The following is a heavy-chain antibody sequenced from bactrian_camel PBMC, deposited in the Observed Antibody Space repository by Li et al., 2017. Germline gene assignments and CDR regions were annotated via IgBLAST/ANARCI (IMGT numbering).Heavy chain of an antibody. J-gene: IGHJ4*01. CDR1: GFAFDDSD. D-gene: IGHD6*01. CDR3: AYDPHCLSSWYD. Sequence: HVQLVESGGGSVQAGGSLRISCTASGFAFDDSDMEWYRQAPGDECVLVSSLSRDGSTYYTESVKGRFTISEDKVKNTLYLQMSSLKPEDTATYFCAYDPHCLSSWYDWGQGTQVTVS. CDR2: LSRDGST. V-gene: IGHV3S55*01.